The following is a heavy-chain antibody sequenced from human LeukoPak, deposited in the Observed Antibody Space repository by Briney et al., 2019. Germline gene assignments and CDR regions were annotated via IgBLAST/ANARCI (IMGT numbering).Heavy chain of an antibody. CDR1: GGTFSSYA. Sequence: GASVKVSCKASGGTFSSYAISWVRQAPGHGLEWMGGIIPIFGTANYAQKFQGRVTITADESTSTAYMELSSLRSEDTAVYYCARGVVPAAIKLQSFDIWGQGTMVTVSS. CDR3: ARGVVPAAIKLQSFDI. D-gene: IGHD2-2*01. J-gene: IGHJ3*02. CDR2: IIPIFGTA. V-gene: IGHV1-69*13.